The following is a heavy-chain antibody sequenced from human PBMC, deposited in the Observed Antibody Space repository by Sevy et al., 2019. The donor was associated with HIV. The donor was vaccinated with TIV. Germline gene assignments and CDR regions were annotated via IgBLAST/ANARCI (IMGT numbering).Heavy chain of an antibody. Sequence: ASVKVSCKGSGGTFSSYAISWVRQAPGQGLEWMGGIIPIFGTVNYPQKFQGRVTITADESTSTAYMELSSLRSEDTAVYYCARGPGLRYYYYYKDVWGKGTTVTVSS. D-gene: IGHD3-10*01. V-gene: IGHV1-69*13. CDR3: ARGPGLRYYYYYKDV. CDR2: IIPIFGTV. J-gene: IGHJ6*03. CDR1: GGTFSSYA.